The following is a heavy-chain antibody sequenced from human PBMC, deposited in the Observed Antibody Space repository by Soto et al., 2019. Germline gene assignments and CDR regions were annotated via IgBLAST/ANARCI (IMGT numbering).Heavy chain of an antibody. Sequence: GGSLRLSCAASGFTFSSYAMSWVRQAPGKGLEWVSAISGSGSSAHYADSVKGRFTISRDTSKNTLYLQMNSLRAEDTAVYYCAKDYDYGDYVLGYFDYWGQGTLVTSPQ. CDR1: GFTFSSYA. J-gene: IGHJ4*02. V-gene: IGHV3-23*01. CDR3: AKDYDYGDYVLGYFDY. CDR2: ISGSGSSA. D-gene: IGHD4-17*01.